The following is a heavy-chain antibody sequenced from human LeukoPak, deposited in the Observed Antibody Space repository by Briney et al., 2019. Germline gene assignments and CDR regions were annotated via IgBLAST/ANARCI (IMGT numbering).Heavy chain of an antibody. V-gene: IGHV3-74*01. CDR3: ARGRPHGDDY. CDR2: IASDGSST. J-gene: IGHJ4*02. D-gene: IGHD2-21*01. CDR1: GFTFSNYA. Sequence: GGSLRLSCAASGFTFSNYAMSWVRQAPGKGLVWVSRIASDGSSTTYADSVKGRFSISRDNAKNTLYLQMNSLRVEDTAVYYCARGRPHGDDYWGQGTLVTVSS.